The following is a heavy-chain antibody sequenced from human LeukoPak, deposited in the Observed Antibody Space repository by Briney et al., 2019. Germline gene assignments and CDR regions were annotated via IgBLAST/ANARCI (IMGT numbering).Heavy chain of an antibody. V-gene: IGHV3-23*01. CDR2: ISGSGGST. D-gene: IGHD3-22*01. CDR1: GFTFSSYA. J-gene: IGHJ4*02. Sequence: GGSLRLSCAAPGFTFSSYAMSWVRQAPGKGLEWVSAISGSGGSTYYADSVKGRFTISRDNSKNTLYLQMNSLRAEDTAVYYCAKEASYYYDSSGYYRETFDYWGQGTLVTVSS. CDR3: AKEASYYYDSSGYYRETFDY.